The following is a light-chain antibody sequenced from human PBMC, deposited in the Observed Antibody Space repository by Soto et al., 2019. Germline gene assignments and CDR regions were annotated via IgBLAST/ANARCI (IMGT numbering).Light chain of an antibody. V-gene: IGKV1-17*03. CDR3: LQHNSYPLT. CDR1: QDINNY. J-gene: IGKJ4*01. CDR2: AAS. Sequence: DIQMTQPPSAMSASVGDRVTITCRASQDINNYLVWFQQKPGTVPKRLIYAASSLQSGVPSRFSGSRSGTEFTLTISSLQPEDFATYYCLQHNSYPLTFGGGTKVEIK.